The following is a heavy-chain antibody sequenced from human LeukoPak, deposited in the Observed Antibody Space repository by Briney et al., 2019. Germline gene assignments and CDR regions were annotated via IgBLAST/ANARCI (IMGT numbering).Heavy chain of an antibody. CDR2: IIPIFGTA. CDR3: ARLPEYYDTSGPIKDGFDM. J-gene: IGHJ3*02. D-gene: IGHD3-22*01. V-gene: IGHV1-69*05. CDR1: GHTLTELS. Sequence: SVKVSCKVFGHTLTELSMHWVRQAPGQGLEWMGGIIPIFGTANYAQKFQGRVTITTDESTSTAYMELSSLRSEDTAVYYCARLPEYYDTSGPIKDGFDMWGQGTTVTVSS.